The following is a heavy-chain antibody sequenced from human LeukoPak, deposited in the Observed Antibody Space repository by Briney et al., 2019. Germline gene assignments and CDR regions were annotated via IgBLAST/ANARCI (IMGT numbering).Heavy chain of an antibody. J-gene: IGHJ4*02. Sequence: SETLSLTCTVSGGSISNYYWSWIRQPPGKGLEWIGEINHSGSTNYNPSLKSRVTISVDTSKNQFSLKLSSVTAADTAVYYCARGPGSSWDYWGQGTLVTVSS. CDR3: ARGPGSSWDY. V-gene: IGHV4-34*01. D-gene: IGHD6-6*01. CDR2: INHSGST. CDR1: GGSISNYY.